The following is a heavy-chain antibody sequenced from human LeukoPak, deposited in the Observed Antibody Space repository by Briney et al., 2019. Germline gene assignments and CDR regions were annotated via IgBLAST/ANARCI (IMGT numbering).Heavy chain of an antibody. CDR3: ARAGYYYGSGSYSDYYYYMDV. CDR1: GYTFTSYA. Sequence: ASVEVSCKASGYTFTSYAMNWVRQAPGQGLEWMGWINTNTGNPTYAQGFTGRFVFSLDTSVSTAYLQISSLKAEDTAVYYCARAGYYYGSGSYSDYYYYMDVWGKGTTVTVSS. J-gene: IGHJ6*03. V-gene: IGHV7-4-1*02. CDR2: INTNTGNP. D-gene: IGHD3-10*01.